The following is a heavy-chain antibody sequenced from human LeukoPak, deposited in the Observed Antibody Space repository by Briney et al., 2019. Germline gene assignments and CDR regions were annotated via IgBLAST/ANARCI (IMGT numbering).Heavy chain of an antibody. D-gene: IGHD2-21*02. V-gene: IGHV1-69*04. Sequence: SVKVSCKASGDTFSSYAISWVRQAPGQGLEWMGRIIPILGIPNYAQKFQGRVTITADKSTTTAYMELSSLRSEDTAVYYCATEAIVVVTARDYWYFDLWGRGTLVTVSS. CDR3: ATEAIVVVTARDYWYFDL. CDR2: IIPILGIP. J-gene: IGHJ2*01. CDR1: GDTFSSYA.